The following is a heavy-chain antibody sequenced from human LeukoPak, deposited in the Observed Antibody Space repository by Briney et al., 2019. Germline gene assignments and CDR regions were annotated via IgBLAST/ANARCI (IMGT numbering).Heavy chain of an antibody. J-gene: IGHJ3*02. Sequence: SLRLSCAASGFTFSTYGMHWVRQSPGKRLEWVAVIWYDGSKTHYRDSVKGRFTISRDNSKNTLYLEMNSLRAEDTAVYYCARDTAQRAFDIWGQGTMVTVSS. CDR2: IWYDGSKT. CDR3: ARDTAQRAFDI. V-gene: IGHV3-33*01. D-gene: IGHD6-25*01. CDR1: GFTFSTYG.